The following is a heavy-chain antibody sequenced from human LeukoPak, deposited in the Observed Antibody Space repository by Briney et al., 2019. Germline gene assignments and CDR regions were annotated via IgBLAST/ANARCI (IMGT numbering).Heavy chain of an antibody. D-gene: IGHD3-3*01. CDR3: ARKSPNDFWSGYYPNWFDP. Sequence: SETLSLTCTVSGGSISSYYWSWIRQPAGRGLEWIGRIYTSGSTNYNPPLKSRVTMSVDTSKNQFSLKLSSVTAADTAVYYCARKSPNDFWSGYYPNWFDPWGQGTLVTVSS. V-gene: IGHV4-4*07. CDR2: IYTSGST. CDR1: GGSISSYY. J-gene: IGHJ5*02.